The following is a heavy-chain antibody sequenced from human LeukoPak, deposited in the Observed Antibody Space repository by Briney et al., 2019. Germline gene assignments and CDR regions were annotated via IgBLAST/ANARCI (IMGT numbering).Heavy chain of an antibody. J-gene: IGHJ3*02. D-gene: IGHD3-22*01. V-gene: IGHV1-69*04. CDR1: GGTFSNYA. CDR2: IIPMLGIT. CDR3: TREGVYSPDGSGYHRDAFDI. Sequence: SVKVSCKASGGTFSNYAISWVRQAPGQGLEWMGRIIPMLGITNYAQKFQGRVTITADKSTNTAHMELSSLRSEDTAVYYCTREGVYSPDGSGYHRDAFDIWGQGTVVTVSS.